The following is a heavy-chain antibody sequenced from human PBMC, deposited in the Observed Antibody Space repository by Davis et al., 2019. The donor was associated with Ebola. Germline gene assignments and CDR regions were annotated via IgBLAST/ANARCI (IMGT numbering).Heavy chain of an antibody. Sequence: GSLRLSCTVYGGSFSGYYWSWIRQPPGKGLEWIGEINHSGSTNYNPSLKSRVTISVDTSKNQFSLKLSSETAADTAVYYCARTPSSSWDNWFDPWGQGTLVTVSS. CDR3: ARTPSSSWDNWFDP. CDR2: INHSGST. D-gene: IGHD6-13*01. V-gene: IGHV4-34*01. J-gene: IGHJ5*02. CDR1: GGSFSGYY.